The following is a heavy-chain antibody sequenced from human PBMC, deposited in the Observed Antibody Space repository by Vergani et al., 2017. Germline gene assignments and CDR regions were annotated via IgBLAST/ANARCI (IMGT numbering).Heavy chain of an antibody. Sequence: QVQLVQSGAEVKKPGSSVKVSCKASGGTFCSYAISWVRQAPGQGLEGMGGIIPIFGTANYAQKFQGRVTITEDESTSTAYMELSSLRSEDTAVYYCAIAYGCGDCSAGCYFDLWGRGTLVTVSS. CDR1: GGTFCSYA. D-gene: IGHD2-21*02. CDR3: AIAYGCGDCSAGCYFDL. J-gene: IGHJ2*01. CDR2: IIPIFGTA. V-gene: IGHV1-69*12.